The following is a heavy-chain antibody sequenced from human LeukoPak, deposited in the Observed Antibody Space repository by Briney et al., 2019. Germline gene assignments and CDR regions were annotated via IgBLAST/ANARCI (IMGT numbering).Heavy chain of an antibody. CDR2: ISNSAIT. Sequence: PETLSLTCTVSGVSISSYYWTWIRQPPGKGLEWIGFISNSAITDYNPSLKSRATISRDTSKNHLSLKLNSVTAADTAVYYCARVGYFGSGSYYRDYFEYWGQGTLVTVSS. CDR1: GVSISSYY. D-gene: IGHD3-10*01. CDR3: ARVGYFGSGSYYRDYFEY. V-gene: IGHV4-59*01. J-gene: IGHJ4*02.